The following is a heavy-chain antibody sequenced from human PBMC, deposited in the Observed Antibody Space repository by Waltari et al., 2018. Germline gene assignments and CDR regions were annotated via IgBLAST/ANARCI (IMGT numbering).Heavy chain of an antibody. Sequence: VRLVESGGGRVEPGESLRLPCVGSGFRFDEYSMNWVRQAPGKGIEWVSSLNNGGDYKGYADSVEGRFTISRDNDKNTLYLQMNDLRVDDTAIYYCARGKAFDPWGQGTRVNVSS. V-gene: IGHV3-21*06. CDR3: ARGKAFDP. CDR2: LNNGGDYK. CDR1: GFRFDEYS. J-gene: IGHJ5*02.